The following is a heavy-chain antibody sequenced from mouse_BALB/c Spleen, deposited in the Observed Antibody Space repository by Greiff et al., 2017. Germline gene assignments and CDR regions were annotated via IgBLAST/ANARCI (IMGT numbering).Heavy chain of an antibody. V-gene: IGHV5-4*02. Sequence: EVKVVESGGGLVKPGGSLKLSCAASGFTFSDYYMYWVRQTPEKRLEWVATISDGGSYTYYPDSVKGRFTISRDNAKNNLYLQMSSLKSEDTAMYYCARDRGMITTKGFAYWGQGTLVTVSA. CDR3: ARDRGMITTKGFAY. CDR1: GFTFSDYY. CDR2: ISDGGSYT. D-gene: IGHD2-4*01. J-gene: IGHJ3*01.